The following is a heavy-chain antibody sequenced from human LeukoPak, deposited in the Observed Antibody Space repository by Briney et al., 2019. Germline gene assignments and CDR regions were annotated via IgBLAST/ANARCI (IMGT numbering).Heavy chain of an antibody. CDR1: GYTFTGYY. J-gene: IGHJ4*02. V-gene: IGHV1-2*06. CDR3: ARQGDYDRKFDY. D-gene: IGHD4-17*01. Sequence: GASVMVSCKASGYTFTGYYMHWVRRAPGQGLEWMGRINPNSGGTNYAQKFQGRVTMTRDTSISTAYMELSRLRSDDTAVYYCARQGDYDRKFDYWGQGTLVTVSS. CDR2: INPNSGGT.